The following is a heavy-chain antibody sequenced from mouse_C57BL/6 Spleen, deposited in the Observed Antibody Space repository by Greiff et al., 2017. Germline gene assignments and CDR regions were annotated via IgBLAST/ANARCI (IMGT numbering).Heavy chain of an antibody. J-gene: IGHJ1*03. V-gene: IGHV1-15*01. CDR1: GYTFTDYE. CDR3: TREVGCHCWYFGV. CDR2: IDPETGGT. D-gene: IGHD1-1*02. Sequence: VQLQQSGAELVRPGASVTLSCKASGYTFTDYEMHWVKQTPVHGLEWIGAIDPETGGTAYNQKFKGKAILTADKSSSTAYMELRSLTSEDSAFYYWTREVGCHCWYFGVWGTVTTVTVSS.